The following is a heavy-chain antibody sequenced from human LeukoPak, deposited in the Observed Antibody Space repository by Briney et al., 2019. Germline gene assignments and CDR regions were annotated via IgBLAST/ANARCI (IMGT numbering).Heavy chain of an antibody. Sequence: PSQTLSLTCAVSGGSISSGGYSWRWIRQPPGKGLEWIGCIYHSGSTYYNPSLKSRVTISVDRSKNQFSLKLSSVTAADTAVYYCARGLSGLGPRGVKGTGWFDPWGQGTLVTVSS. CDR3: ARGLSGLGPRGVKGTGWFDP. CDR1: GGSISSGGYS. D-gene: IGHD3-10*01. V-gene: IGHV4-30-2*01. J-gene: IGHJ5*02. CDR2: IYHSGST.